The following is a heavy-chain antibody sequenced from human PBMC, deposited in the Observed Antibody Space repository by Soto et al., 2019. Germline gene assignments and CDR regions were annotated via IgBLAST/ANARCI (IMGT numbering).Heavy chain of an antibody. D-gene: IGHD2-15*01. Sequence: EVQLVESGGGLVQPGGSLKLSCAASGFNFSGSAMHWVRQASGKGLEWVGRIRNKANSYATAYAASVKGRFTISRDDSKNTAYLQMNSLKTEDTAVYYCTSHSPEDMIRIWGQGTLVTVSS. CDR3: TSHSPEDMIRI. CDR1: GFNFSGSA. J-gene: IGHJ4*02. CDR2: IRNKANSYAT. V-gene: IGHV3-73*02.